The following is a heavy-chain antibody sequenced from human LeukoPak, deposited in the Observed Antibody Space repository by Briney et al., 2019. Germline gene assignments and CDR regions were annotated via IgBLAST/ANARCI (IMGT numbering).Heavy chain of an antibody. Sequence: SETLSLTCSVSGYSISSNYYWGWIRQAPGKGLEWIGIINHSGSTNYNRSLKSRVTISPDMSKNQFSLKLSSVTAADTAVYYCARVGDTSGYYQHFDYWGQGTVVTVSS. J-gene: IGHJ4*01. CDR2: INHSGST. D-gene: IGHD3-22*01. CDR3: ARVGDTSGYYQHFDY. V-gene: IGHV4-38-2*02. CDR1: GYSISSNYY.